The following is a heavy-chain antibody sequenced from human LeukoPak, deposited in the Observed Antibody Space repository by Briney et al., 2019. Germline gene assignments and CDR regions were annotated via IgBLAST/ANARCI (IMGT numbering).Heavy chain of an antibody. CDR1: GFTFNNYA. CDR3: ARISLSGWVNDH. D-gene: IGHD6-19*01. Sequence: GRSLRLSCAASGFTFNNYAMHWVRQAPGKGLEWVADISYDGSNKYYADSVKGRFTISRDNSKNTLYLQMSSLRAEDTAMYYCARISLSGWVNDHWGQGTLVTVSS. CDR2: ISYDGSNK. V-gene: IGHV3-30-3*01. J-gene: IGHJ4*02.